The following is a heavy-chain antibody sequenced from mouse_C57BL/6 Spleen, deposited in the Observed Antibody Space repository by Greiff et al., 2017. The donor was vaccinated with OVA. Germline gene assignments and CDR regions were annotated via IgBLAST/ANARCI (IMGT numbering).Heavy chain of an antibody. D-gene: IGHD1-1*01. Sequence: EVQRVESGPELVKPGASVKISCKASGYSFTDYNMNWVKQSNGKSLEWIGVINPNYGTTSYNQKFKGKATLTVDQSSSTAYMQLNSLTSEDSAVYYCARSPYYYGSSYDYAMDYWGQGTSVTVSS. CDR1: GYSFTDYN. CDR2: INPNYGTT. V-gene: IGHV1-39*01. CDR3: ARSPYYYGSSYDYAMDY. J-gene: IGHJ4*01.